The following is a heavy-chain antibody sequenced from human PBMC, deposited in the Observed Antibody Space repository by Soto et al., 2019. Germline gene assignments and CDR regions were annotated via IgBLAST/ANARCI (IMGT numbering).Heavy chain of an antibody. CDR1: GYTFNTYG. D-gene: IGHD1-1*01. CDR2: ISAYNDNT. V-gene: IGHV1-18*04. CDR3: ARSDREVPYYEMDV. Sequence: QVQLVQSGKEVVKPGASVKVSCQASGYTFNTYGISWVRQAPGQGLEWMGWISAYNDNTKYAQNLQGRVTMTTDTSTSTAYLELRSLRSDDTAVFYCARSDREVPYYEMDVWGQGTTVTVSS. J-gene: IGHJ6*02.